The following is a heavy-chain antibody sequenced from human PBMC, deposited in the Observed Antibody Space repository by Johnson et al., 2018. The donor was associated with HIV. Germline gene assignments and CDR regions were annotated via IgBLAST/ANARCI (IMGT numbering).Heavy chain of an antibody. V-gene: IGHV3-66*02. J-gene: IGHJ3*02. CDR2: IYSGGST. CDR3: ARGMARIAFDI. Sequence: VQLVESGGGVVRPGGSLRLSCAASGFTFDDYGMSWVRQAPGKGLEWVSVIYSGGSTYYADSVKGRFTISRDNSKNTLYLQMNSLRAEDTAVYYCARGMARIAFDIWGQGTMVTVSS. D-gene: IGHD5-24*01. CDR1: GFTFDDYG.